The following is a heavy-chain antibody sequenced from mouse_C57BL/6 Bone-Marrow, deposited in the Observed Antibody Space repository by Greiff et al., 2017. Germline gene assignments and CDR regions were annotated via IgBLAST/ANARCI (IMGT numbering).Heavy chain of an antibody. CDR3: ARLFLPWYFDV. D-gene: IGHD2-1*01. CDR2: INPNNGGT. Sequence: EVQLQQSGPELVKPGASVKMSCKASGYTFTDYNMHWVKQTHGKSLEWIGYINPNNGGTSYNQKFKGKATLTVNKSSSTAYMELRSLTSEDSAVYYCARLFLPWYFDVWGTGTTVTVSS. V-gene: IGHV1-22*01. J-gene: IGHJ1*03. CDR1: GYTFTDYN.